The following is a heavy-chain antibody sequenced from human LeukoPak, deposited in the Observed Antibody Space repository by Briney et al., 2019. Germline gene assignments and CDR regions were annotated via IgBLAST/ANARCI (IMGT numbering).Heavy chain of an antibody. CDR2: IIPILGIA. J-gene: IGHJ4*02. CDR3: ARDGMRGSFDY. Sequence: SVKVSCKASGGTFSSYTISWVRQAPGQGLEWMGRIIPILGIANYAQKFQGRVTITADKSTSTAYMELSSLRSEDTAVYYSARDGMRGSFDYWGQGTLVTVSS. CDR1: GGTFSSYT. V-gene: IGHV1-69*04. D-gene: IGHD2-8*01.